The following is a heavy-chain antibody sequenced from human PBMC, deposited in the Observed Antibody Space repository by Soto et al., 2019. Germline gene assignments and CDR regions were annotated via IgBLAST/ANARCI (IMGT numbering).Heavy chain of an antibody. J-gene: IGHJ6*02. Sequence: SETLSLTCTVSGGSISRISYYWGWIRQPPGKGLEWIGSFYYGASTYYNPSLKSRVTISVDTSKNQFSLKLSSVTAADTAVYYCARQRPTDGRWEFANYYGMDVWGQGTPVTVSS. D-gene: IGHD1-26*01. CDR2: FYYGAST. CDR3: ARQRPTDGRWEFANYYGMDV. CDR1: GGSISRISYY. V-gene: IGHV4-39*01.